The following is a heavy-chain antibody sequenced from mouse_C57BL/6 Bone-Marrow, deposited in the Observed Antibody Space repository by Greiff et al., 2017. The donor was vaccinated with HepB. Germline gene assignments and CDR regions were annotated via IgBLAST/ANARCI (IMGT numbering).Heavy chain of an antibody. Sequence: QVQLQQPGAELVMPGASVKLSCKASGYTFTSYWMHWVKQRPGQGLEWIAEIDPSDSYTNYNQKFKGKSTLTVDKSSSTAYMQLSSLTSEDSAVYYCARGDYYDYPYWGQGTTLTVSS. J-gene: IGHJ2*01. D-gene: IGHD2-4*01. CDR1: GYTFTSYW. CDR3: ARGDYYDYPY. V-gene: IGHV1-69*01. CDR2: IDPSDSYT.